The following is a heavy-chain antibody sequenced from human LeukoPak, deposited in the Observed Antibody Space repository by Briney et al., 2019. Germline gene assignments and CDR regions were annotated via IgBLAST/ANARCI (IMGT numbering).Heavy chain of an antibody. CDR3: ARGRSNPITGTQNWYFDL. J-gene: IGHJ2*01. CDR2: INHSGST. CDR1: GGSFSGYY. D-gene: IGHD1-20*01. Sequence: SETLSLTCAVYGGSFSGYYWRWIRQPPGKGLEWIGEINHSGSTNYNPSLKSRVTISVDTSKNQFSLKLSSVTAADTAVYYCARGRSNPITGTQNWYFDLWGRGTLVTVSS. V-gene: IGHV4-34*01.